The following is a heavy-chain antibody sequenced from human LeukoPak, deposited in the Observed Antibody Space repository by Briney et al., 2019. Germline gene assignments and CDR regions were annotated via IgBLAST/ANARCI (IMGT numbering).Heavy chain of an antibody. Sequence: SLRLSCAASGFTCDDYAMHWVGHAPGKGLEWVSGISWNSGSIDYADSVKGRFTISRDNAKNSLYLQMNSLRAEDTAVYYCAKDSSSWSGGDMDVWGKGTTVTVSS. CDR1: GFTCDDYA. D-gene: IGHD6-13*01. CDR3: AKDSSSWSGGDMDV. CDR2: ISWNSGSI. V-gene: IGHV3-9*01. J-gene: IGHJ6*03.